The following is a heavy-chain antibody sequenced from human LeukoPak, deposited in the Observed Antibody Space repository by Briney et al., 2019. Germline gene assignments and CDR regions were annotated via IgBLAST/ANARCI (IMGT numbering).Heavy chain of an antibody. V-gene: IGHV3-21*04. Sequence: PGGSLRLSCAASGFTLSSYSMNWVRQAPGKGLEWVSFISSSSSYIYYADSVKGRFTISRDNAKNSLYLQMNSLRAEDTAVYYCAKDPGLLWFGEGVDYWGQGTLVTVSS. J-gene: IGHJ4*02. CDR3: AKDPGLLWFGEGVDY. D-gene: IGHD3-10*01. CDR1: GFTLSSYS. CDR2: ISSSSSYI.